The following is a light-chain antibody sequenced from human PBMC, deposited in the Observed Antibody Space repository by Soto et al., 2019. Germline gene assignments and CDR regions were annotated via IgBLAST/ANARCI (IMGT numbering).Light chain of an antibody. CDR1: QSVNHW. Sequence: DIQMTQYPSTLSASIGERVTISCRASQSVNHWLAWYQRKPGKAPKLLIHDASTLESGIPSRFSGSGSGTEFTLTISSLQPDDFATYDCQQYNGYWTFGQGTKVHIK. CDR3: QQYNGYWT. V-gene: IGKV1-5*01. CDR2: DAS. J-gene: IGKJ1*01.